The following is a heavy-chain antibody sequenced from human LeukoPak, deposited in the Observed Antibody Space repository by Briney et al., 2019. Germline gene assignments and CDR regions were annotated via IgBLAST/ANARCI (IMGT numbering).Heavy chain of an antibody. CDR3: AILAVGTIFGVVPFDI. Sequence: SETLSLTCTVSGGSISSYYWSWIRQPAGKGLEWIGRIYTSGSTNYNPSLKSRVTMSVDTSKNQFSLKLSSVTAADTAVYYCAILAVGTIFGVVPFDIWGQGTMVTVSS. V-gene: IGHV4-4*07. D-gene: IGHD3-3*01. CDR1: GGSISSYY. CDR2: IYTSGST. J-gene: IGHJ3*02.